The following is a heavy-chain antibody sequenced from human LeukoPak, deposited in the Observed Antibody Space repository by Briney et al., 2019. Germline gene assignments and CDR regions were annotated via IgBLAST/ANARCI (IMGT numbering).Heavy chain of an antibody. CDR1: GGSFSGYY. Sequence: PSETLSLTCAVYGGSFSGYYWSWIRQPPGKGLEWIGEINHSGSTNYNPSLKSRVTISVDTSKNQFSLKLRSVTAADTAVYYCARGGMVWSGYSDRWFDPWGQGTLVTVSS. CDR2: INHSGST. V-gene: IGHV4-34*01. CDR3: ARGGMVWSGYSDRWFDP. D-gene: IGHD3-3*01. J-gene: IGHJ5*02.